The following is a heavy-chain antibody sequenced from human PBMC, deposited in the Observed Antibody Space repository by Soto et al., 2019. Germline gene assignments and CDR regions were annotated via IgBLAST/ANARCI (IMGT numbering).Heavy chain of an antibody. CDR1: GFTFITSG. V-gene: IGHV3-30*18. CDR2: ITYDGSDQ. CDR3: AKDNPAVAR. Sequence: QVQLVESGGGVVQPGRSLRLSCVASGFTFITSGMHWVRQAPGKGLEWVAIITYDGSDQNYADSVKGRFTISRDNSRNTLYLQMNSLTIDDTAVYYCAKDNPAVARWGQGTLVTVSS. J-gene: IGHJ4*02.